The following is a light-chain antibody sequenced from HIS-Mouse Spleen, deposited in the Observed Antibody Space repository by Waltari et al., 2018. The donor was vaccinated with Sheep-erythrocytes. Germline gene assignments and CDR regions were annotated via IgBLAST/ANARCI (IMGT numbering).Light chain of an antibody. CDR3: CSCAGSSTPWV. CDR1: SSDVGSYNL. CDR2: EGS. Sequence: QSALTQPASVSGSPGQSITISCTGTSSDVGSYNLVSWYQQHPGKAPKLMLYEGSKRPSGVSNRFSGSTSGNTASLTISGVQAEDEADYYCCSCAGSSTPWVFGGGTKLTVL. V-gene: IGLV2-23*01. J-gene: IGLJ3*02.